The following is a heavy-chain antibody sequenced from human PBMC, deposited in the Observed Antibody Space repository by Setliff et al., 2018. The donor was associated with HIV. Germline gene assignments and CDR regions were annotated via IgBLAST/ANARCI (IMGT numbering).Heavy chain of an antibody. V-gene: IGHV3-7*01. D-gene: IGHD3-3*01. CDR3: ARVVLQFLEWPRGDAFDI. CDR2: IKQDGSEK. CDR1: GITFSNSW. J-gene: IGHJ3*02. Sequence: PGGSLRLSCAASGITFSNSWMSWVRQAPGKGLEWVASIKQDGSEKYYVDSVKGRFTISRDNAKKSMYLRMNSLRAEDTAVYYCARVVLQFLEWPRGDAFDIWGQGTMVTVSS.